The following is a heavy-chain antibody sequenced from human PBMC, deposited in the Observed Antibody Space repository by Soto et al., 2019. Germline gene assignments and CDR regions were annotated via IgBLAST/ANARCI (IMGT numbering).Heavy chain of an antibody. CDR2: INHSGST. D-gene: IGHD6-13*01. CDR3: ARGDRIAAPYGMDV. V-gene: IGHV4-34*01. CDR1: GGSFSGYY. Sequence: PSETLSLTCAVYGGSFSGYYWSWIRQPPGKGLEWIGEINHSGSTNYNPSLKSRVIISVDTSKNQFSLKLSSVTAADTAVYYCARGDRIAAPYGMDVWGQGTTVTVSS. J-gene: IGHJ6*02.